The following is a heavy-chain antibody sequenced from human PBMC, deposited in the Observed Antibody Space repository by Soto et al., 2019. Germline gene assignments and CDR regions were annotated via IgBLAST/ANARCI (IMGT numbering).Heavy chain of an antibody. CDR2: IYYSGST. Sequence: QVQLQESGPGLVKPSQTLSLTCTVSGGSISSGGYYWSWIRQHPGKGLEWIGYIYYSGSTYYNPSLKSRVTISVDTSKNQFSLKLSSVTAADTAVYHCARDPLSDILTGNDAFDIWGQGTMVTVSS. J-gene: IGHJ3*02. CDR3: ARDPLSDILTGNDAFDI. CDR1: GGSISSGGYY. V-gene: IGHV4-31*03. D-gene: IGHD3-9*01.